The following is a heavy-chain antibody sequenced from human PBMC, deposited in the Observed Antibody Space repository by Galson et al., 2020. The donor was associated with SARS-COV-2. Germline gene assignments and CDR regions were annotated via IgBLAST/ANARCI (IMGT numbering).Heavy chain of an antibody. D-gene: IGHD3-22*01. CDR2: ISYDGTTR. V-gene: IGHV3-30*04. CDR1: GFTFSSSA. CDR3: ARETDDHSSSLYDY. Sequence: QLGESLKISCAASGFTFSSSAMHWVRQAPAKGLEWVAIISYDGTTRYNSDSVKGRFTISRDISKNTLYLQMNRLRPEETGVYYCARETDDHSSSLYDYWGQGTLVTVSP. J-gene: IGHJ4*02.